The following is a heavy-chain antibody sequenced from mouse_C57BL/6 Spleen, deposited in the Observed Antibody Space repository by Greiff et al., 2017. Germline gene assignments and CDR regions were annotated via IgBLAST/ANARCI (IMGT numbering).Heavy chain of an antibody. J-gene: IGHJ2*01. D-gene: IGHD1-1*01. CDR3: ARIITTVVAGDY. V-gene: IGHV1-64*01. CDR1: GYTFTSYW. Sequence: QVQLKQPGAELVKPGASVKLSCKASGYTFTSYWMHWVKQRPGQGLEWIGMIPPNSGSTHYNEKFKGKATLTVDKSSSTAYMQLSSLTSEDSAVYYCARIITTVVAGDYWGQGTTLTVSS. CDR2: IPPNSGST.